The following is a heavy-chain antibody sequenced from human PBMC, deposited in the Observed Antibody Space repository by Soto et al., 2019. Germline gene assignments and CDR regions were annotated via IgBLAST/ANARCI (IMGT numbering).Heavy chain of an antibody. D-gene: IGHD3-22*01. CDR2: ISSSGGST. CDR1: GFTFSSYA. J-gene: IGHJ4*02. CDR3: AKLVGARVVIMFDF. V-gene: IGHV3-23*01. Sequence: PVGSLRLSCAASGFTFSSYAMSWVRQAPGKGLEWVSTISSSGGSTYYADSVKGRFTISRDKSKNTMYLQMNSLRAEDTAVYYCAKLVGARVVIMFDFWGQGTLVTVSS.